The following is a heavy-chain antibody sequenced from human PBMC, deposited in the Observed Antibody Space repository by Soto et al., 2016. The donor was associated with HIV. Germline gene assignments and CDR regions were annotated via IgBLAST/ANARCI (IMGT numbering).Heavy chain of an antibody. CDR2: INSGGRT. Sequence: EVQLVESGGGLVQPGGSRRLSCAAAGFTVSSNYMSWVRQAPGKGLEWVSLINSGGRTYYTDSVKGRFIISRDISKNMLYLQMNTLRVEDTGVYYCARAGLVSSDYGMDVWGQGTTVIVSS. CDR1: GFTVSSNY. D-gene: IGHD3-22*01. J-gene: IGHJ6*02. V-gene: IGHV3-66*01. CDR3: ARAGLVSSDYGMDV.